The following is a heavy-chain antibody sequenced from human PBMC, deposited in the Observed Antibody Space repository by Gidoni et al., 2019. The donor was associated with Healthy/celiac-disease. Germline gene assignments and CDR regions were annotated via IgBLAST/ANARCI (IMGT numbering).Heavy chain of an antibody. CDR2: INPNSGGT. V-gene: IGHV1-2*04. CDR1: GYTFTGYY. D-gene: IGHD6-13*01. J-gene: IGHJ6*02. Sequence: QVQLVQSGAEVKKPGASVKVSCKAAGYTFTGYYMHWVRQAPGQGLEWMGWINPNSGGTNYAKKLQGWVTMTRDTSISTAYMELSRLRSDDTAVYYCAREGGGLAAAGTAYYYYYGMDVWGQGTTVTVSS. CDR3: AREGGGLAAAGTAYYYYYGMDV.